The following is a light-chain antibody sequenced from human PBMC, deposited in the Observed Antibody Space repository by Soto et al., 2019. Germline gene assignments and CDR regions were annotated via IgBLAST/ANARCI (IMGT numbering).Light chain of an antibody. Sequence: EIVLTQSPGTLSLSPGERATLSSRASQSVSSSYLAWYQQKPGQAPRLLIYGASSRATGIPDRFSGSGSGTDSTLTISRLEPEDFAVYYCQQSGSSPLFTFGPGTKVDIK. V-gene: IGKV3-20*01. CDR3: QQSGSSPLFT. CDR2: GAS. CDR1: QSVSSSY. J-gene: IGKJ3*01.